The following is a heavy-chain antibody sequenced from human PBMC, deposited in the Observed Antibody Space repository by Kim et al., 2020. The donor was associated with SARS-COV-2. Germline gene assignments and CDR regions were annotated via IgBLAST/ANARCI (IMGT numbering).Heavy chain of an antibody. CDR2: TNEYGSVT. CDR1: GFSFRRYW. CDR3: ARDLSGADDY. Sequence: GSLRLSCAASGFSFRRYWMHWVRRAPGKGLVWVARTNEYGSVTNYADSVKGRFTISRDNAENTLYLQMNSLTVDDTAVYYCARDLSGADDYWGQGTLVT. D-gene: IGHD3-10*01. J-gene: IGHJ4*02. V-gene: IGHV3-74*01.